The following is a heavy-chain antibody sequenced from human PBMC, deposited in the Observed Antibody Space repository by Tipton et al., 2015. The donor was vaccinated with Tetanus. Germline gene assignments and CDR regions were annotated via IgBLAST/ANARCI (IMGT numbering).Heavy chain of an antibody. J-gene: IGHJ4*02. CDR1: GGSFSGYY. CDR2: INHSGST. V-gene: IGHV4-34*01. D-gene: IGHD3-9*01. CDR3: ARGSYDILTGKGVDY. Sequence: LRLSCAVYGGSFSGYYWSWIRQPPGKGLEWIGEINHSGSTNYNPSLKSRVTISVDTSKNQFSLKLSSVTAADTAVYYCARGSYDILTGKGVDYWGQGTLVTVSS.